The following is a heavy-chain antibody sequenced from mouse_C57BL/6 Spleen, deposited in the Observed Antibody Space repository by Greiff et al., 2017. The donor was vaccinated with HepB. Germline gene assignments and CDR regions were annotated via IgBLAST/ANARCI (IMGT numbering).Heavy chain of an antibody. Sequence: QVQLKQSGAELVKPGASVKISCTASGYTFTSYWITWVKQRPGQGLEWIGDIYPGSGSTNYNEKFKSKATLTEDKSSSNAYMQLSSLTSEDSAVYDCAEWGRGFDYWGQGTTLTVSS. CDR3: AEWGRGFDY. CDR2: IYPGSGST. V-gene: IGHV1-55*01. CDR1: GYTFTSYW. J-gene: IGHJ2*01.